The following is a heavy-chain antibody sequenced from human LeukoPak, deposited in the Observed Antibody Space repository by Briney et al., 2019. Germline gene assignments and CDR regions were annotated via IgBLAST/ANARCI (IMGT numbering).Heavy chain of an antibody. V-gene: IGHV3-30-3*01. J-gene: IGHJ3*02. Sequence: GRSLRLSCAASGFTFSSYAMHWVRQAPGKGLEWVAVISYDGSNKYYADSVKGRFTISRDNSKNTLYLQMSSLRAEDTAVYYCARAVYDYVWGSYRPDRYYDAFDIWGQGTMVTVSS. CDR3: ARAVYDYVWGSYRPDRYYDAFDI. CDR1: GFTFSSYA. CDR2: ISYDGSNK. D-gene: IGHD3-16*02.